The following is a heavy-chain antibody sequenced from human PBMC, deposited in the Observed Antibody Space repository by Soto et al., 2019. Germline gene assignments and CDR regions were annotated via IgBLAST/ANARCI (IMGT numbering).Heavy chain of an antibody. CDR2: IKQGGTEK. CDR3: ARIGHCIGGFCYGRSVDFDY. CDR1: GFSFSTYW. J-gene: IGHJ4*02. V-gene: IGHV3-7*01. Sequence: EVQLVESGGGLVQPGGSLRLSCAASGFSFSTYWMSWVRQAPGKGLEWVANIKQGGTEKYYVDSVKGRFTISRDDANNALQLQTKSLRAGDTAVYCCARIGHCIGGFCYGRSVDFDYWGQGTLVTGSS. D-gene: IGHD2-15*01.